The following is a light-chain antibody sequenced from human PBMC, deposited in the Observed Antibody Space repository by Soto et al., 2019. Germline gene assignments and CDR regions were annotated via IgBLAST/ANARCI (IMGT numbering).Light chain of an antibody. CDR3: QQRSNWPLT. CDR1: QSVRDN. J-gene: IGKJ4*01. Sequence: RITLSCRASQSVRDNLAWYQQKPGQAPRLLIYRASNRATGIPARFSGSESGTDFTLTIGSPEPEEFAVYYCQQRSNWPLTFGGGTKVDIK. V-gene: IGKV3-11*01. CDR2: RAS.